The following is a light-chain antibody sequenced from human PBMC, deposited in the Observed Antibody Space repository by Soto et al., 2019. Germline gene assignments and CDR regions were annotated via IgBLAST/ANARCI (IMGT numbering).Light chain of an antibody. J-gene: IGKJ5*01. V-gene: IGKV3-20*01. Sequence: EIVLTQSPGTLSLSPGERATLSCRASQSLSSSYLALYQQKSGQVPRLLIYGSFSRATGIPDRFSGSGSGTDFTLTISRLEPEDFAVYYCQQYGSLITFGQGTRLEIK. CDR3: QQYGSLIT. CDR2: GSF. CDR1: QSLSSSY.